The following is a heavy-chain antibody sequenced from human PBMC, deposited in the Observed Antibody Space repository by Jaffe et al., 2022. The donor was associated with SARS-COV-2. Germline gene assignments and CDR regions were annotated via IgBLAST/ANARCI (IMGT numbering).Heavy chain of an antibody. CDR3: ATDLFDGGGYYYLHS. CDR1: GFTFSDYY. J-gene: IGHJ4*02. CDR2: TDSGGITI. V-gene: IGHV3-11*01. Sequence: QVQLVESGGGFVKDGGSLRLSCAASGFTFSDYYMSWIRQAPGKGLEWISYTDSGGITIYSADSVKGRFTISRDNAKNSLFLQMNNLRAEDTAIYHCATDLFDGGGYYYLHSWGQGTLVTVSS. D-gene: IGHD3-22*01.